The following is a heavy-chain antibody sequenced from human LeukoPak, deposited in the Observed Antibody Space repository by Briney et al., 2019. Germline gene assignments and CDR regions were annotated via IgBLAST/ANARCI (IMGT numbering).Heavy chain of an antibody. J-gene: IGHJ4*02. CDR3: ARDSLVDY. CDR2: IDASRGTT. D-gene: IGHD2-2*01. V-gene: IGHV3-21*01. Sequence: GGSLRLSCAASGFTFSIYAMNWVRQAPGKGLEWVSAIDASRGTTYYADSVKGRFTISRDNAKNSLYLQMNSLRAEDTAVYYCARDSLVDYWGQGTLVTVSS. CDR1: GFTFSIYA.